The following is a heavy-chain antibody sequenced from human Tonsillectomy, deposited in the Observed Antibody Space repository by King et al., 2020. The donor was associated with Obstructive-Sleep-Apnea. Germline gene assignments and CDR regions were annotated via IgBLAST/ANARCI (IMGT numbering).Heavy chain of an antibody. D-gene: IGHD3-10*01. CDR2: IGTAGDT. J-gene: IGHJ2*01. CDR1: GFTFRRYE. V-gene: IGHV3-13*01. Sequence: VQLVESGGGLVQPGGSLRLSCAASGFTFRRYEMHWVRQATGKGLEWVSAIGTAGDTYYPGSVKGRFTISREDVKNSLYLQMNSLRAGDTAVYYCARGIITMIRGVIKGWYFDLWGRGTLVTVSS. CDR3: ARGIITMIRGVIKGWYFDL.